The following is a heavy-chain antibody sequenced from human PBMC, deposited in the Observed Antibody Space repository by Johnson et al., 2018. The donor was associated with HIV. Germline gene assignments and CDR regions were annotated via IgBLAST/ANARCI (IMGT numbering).Heavy chain of an antibody. J-gene: IGHJ3*02. V-gene: IGHV3-66*01. D-gene: IGHD1-26*01. Sequence: EVQLVESGGGLVQPGGSLRLSCAASGFTVSSNYMSWVRQAPGKGLEWVSVIYSGGSTYYADSVKGRFTISRDNSKNTLYLQMNSLRAEDTAVYYWARDGGIPTGDAFDIWGQGTMVTVSS. CDR2: IYSGGST. CDR1: GFTVSSNY. CDR3: ARDGGIPTGDAFDI.